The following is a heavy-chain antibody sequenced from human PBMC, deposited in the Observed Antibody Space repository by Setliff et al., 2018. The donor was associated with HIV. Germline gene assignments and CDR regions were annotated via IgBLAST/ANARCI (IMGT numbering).Heavy chain of an antibody. CDR2: INPSDGIP. V-gene: IGHV1-46*01. CDR3: TRAFPPMIPAAFDI. Sequence: ASVKVSCKASGFSFSRHYMHWVRQAPGEGLEWVAMINPSDGIPSYAQKFQDRVVVTRDTSRSIIYMELSSLLSEDTAVYFCTRAFPPMIPAAFDIWGLGTLVTVSS. CDR1: GFSFSRHY. D-gene: IGHD3-16*01. J-gene: IGHJ3*02.